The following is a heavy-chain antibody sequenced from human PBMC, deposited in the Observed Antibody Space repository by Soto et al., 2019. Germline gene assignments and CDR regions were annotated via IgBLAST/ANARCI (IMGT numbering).Heavy chain of an antibody. CDR2: ISGSGGST. CDR3: AKDQLPEPYYYYYGMDV. Sequence: GGSLRLSCAASGFTFSSYAMSWVRQAPGKGLEWVSAISGSGGSTYYADSVKGRFTISRDNSKNTLYLQMNSLRAEDTAVYYCAKDQLPEPYYYYYGMDVWGQGTTVTISS. CDR1: GFTFSSYA. V-gene: IGHV3-23*01. D-gene: IGHD6-6*01. J-gene: IGHJ6*02.